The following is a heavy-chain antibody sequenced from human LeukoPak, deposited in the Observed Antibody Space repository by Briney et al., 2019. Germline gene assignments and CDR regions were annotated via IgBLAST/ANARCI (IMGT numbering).Heavy chain of an antibody. D-gene: IGHD2-15*01. CDR3: AKDSVAATEPDYYYYGMDV. J-gene: IGHJ6*02. CDR2: ISYDGSNK. Sequence: GGSLRLSCAASGFTFSSYGMHWVRQAPGKGLEWVAVISYDGSNKYYADSVKGRFTISRDNSKNTLYLQMNSLRAEDTAVYYCAKDSVAATEPDYYYYGMDVWGQGTTVTVSS. V-gene: IGHV3-30*18. CDR1: GFTFSSYG.